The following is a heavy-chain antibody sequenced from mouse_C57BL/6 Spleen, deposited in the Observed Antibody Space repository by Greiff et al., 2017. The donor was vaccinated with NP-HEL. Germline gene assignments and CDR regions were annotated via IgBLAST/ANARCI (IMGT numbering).Heavy chain of an antibody. V-gene: IGHV14-4*01. CDR1: GFNIKDDY. D-gene: IGHD1-1*01. J-gene: IGHJ2*01. CDR2: IDPENGDT. Sequence: VHVKQSGAELVRPGASVKLSCTASGFNIKDDYMHWVKQRPEQGLEWIGWIDPENGDTEYASKFQGKATITADTSSNTAYLQLSSLTSEDTAVYYCTALYYGSSYEGYWGQGTTLTVSS. CDR3: TALYYGSSYEGY.